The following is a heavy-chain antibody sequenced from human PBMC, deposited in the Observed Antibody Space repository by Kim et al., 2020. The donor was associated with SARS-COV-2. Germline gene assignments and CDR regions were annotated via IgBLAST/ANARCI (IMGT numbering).Heavy chain of an antibody. CDR1: GYSFTSYW. V-gene: IGHV5-10-1*01. CDR3: VVWFGEPHAGWSDY. J-gene: IGHJ4*02. Sequence: GESLKISCKGSGYSFTSYWISWVRQMPGKGLEWMGRIDPSDSYTNYSPSFQGHVTISADKSISTAYLQWSSLKASDTAMYYCVVWFGEPHAGWSDYWGQGTLVTVSS. CDR2: IDPSDSYT. D-gene: IGHD3-10*01.